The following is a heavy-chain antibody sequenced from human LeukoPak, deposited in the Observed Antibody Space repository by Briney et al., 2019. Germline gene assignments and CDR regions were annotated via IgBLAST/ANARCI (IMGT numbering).Heavy chain of an antibody. CDR2: ISYDGSNK. CDR1: GFTFSSYG. J-gene: IGHJ5*02. D-gene: IGHD1-26*01. Sequence: GRFLRLSCAASGFTFSSYGMHWVRQAPGKGLEWVAVISYDGSNKYYADYVKGRFTISRDNSKNTLYLQMNSLRAEDTAVYYCAKRGGTVGATSWFDPWAREPWSPSPQ. CDR3: AKRGGTVGATSWFDP. V-gene: IGHV3-30*18.